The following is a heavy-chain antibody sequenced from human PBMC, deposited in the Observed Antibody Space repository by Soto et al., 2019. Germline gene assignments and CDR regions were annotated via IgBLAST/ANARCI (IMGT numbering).Heavy chain of an antibody. CDR2: ISAYNGNT. CDR3: AREKSQYDDCTNGVCSGYYYYYGMDV. J-gene: IGHJ6*02. D-gene: IGHD2-8*01. V-gene: IGHV1-18*04. Sequence: GASVKVSCKASGYTFTSYGISWVRQAPGQGLEWMGWISAYNGNTNYAQKLQGRVTMTTDTSTSTAYMELRSLRSDDTAVYYCAREKSQYDDCTNGVCSGYYYYYGMDVWGQGTTVTVSS. CDR1: GYTFTSYG.